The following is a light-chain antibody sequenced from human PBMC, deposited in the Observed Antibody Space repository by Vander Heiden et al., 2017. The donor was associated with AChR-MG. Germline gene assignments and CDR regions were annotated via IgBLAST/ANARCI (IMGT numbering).Light chain of an antibody. CDR1: QRITSN. CDR3: QQYDNGLSFT. V-gene: IGKV3-15*01. J-gene: IGKJ3*01. Sequence: EIVMTQSPATLSVSPGERATLSCRASQRITSNLAWYQQKPGQAPRLLIYGASTRATGIPARFSGSGYGTDFALTISSLQSEDFAIYYCQQYDNGLSFTFGHGTKVDIK. CDR2: GAS.